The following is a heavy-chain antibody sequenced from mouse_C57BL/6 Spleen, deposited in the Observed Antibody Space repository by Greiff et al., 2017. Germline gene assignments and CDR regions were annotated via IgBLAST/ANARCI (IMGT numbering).Heavy chain of an antibody. D-gene: IGHD1-1*01. V-gene: IGHV5-9-1*02. Sequence: EVQLVESGEGLVKPGGSLKLSCAASGFTFSSYAMSWVRQTPEKRLEWVAYISSGGDYIYYADTVKGRFTISRDNARNTLYLQMSSLKSEDTAMYYWTRERITTVVAPYAMDYWGQGASVTVSS. CDR1: GFTFSSYA. CDR2: ISSGGDYI. CDR3: TRERITTVVAPYAMDY. J-gene: IGHJ4*01.